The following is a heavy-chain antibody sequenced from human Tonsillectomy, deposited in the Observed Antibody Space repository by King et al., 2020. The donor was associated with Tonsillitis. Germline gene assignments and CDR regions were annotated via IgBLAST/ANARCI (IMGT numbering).Heavy chain of an antibody. V-gene: IGHV3-74*01. CDR1: GFTFSSYW. Sequence: EVQLVESGGGLVQPGGSLRLSCAASGFTFSSYWMHWVRHGPGKGLVWVSRINGDGSSTNYADSVKGRFTLSRDNAKNTLYLQMNSLRAEDTAVYYCTRDQTPGPYYFYYMDVWGKGTTVTVSS. CDR3: TRDQTPGPYYFYYMDV. J-gene: IGHJ6*03. CDR2: INGDGSST.